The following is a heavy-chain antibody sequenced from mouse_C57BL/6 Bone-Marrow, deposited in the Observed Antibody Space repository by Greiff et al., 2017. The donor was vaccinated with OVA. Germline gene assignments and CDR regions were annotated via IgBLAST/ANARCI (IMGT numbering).Heavy chain of an antibody. J-gene: IGHJ4*01. CDR2: INPNNGGT. CDR1: GYTFTDYN. D-gene: IGHD2-4*01. V-gene: IGHV1-18*01. CDR3: ARGGIGLYDYDDGYAMDY. Sequence: VHVKQSGPELVKPGASVKIPCKASGYTFTDYNMDWVKQSHGKSLEWIGDINPNNGGTIYNQKFKGKATLTVDKSSSTAYMELRSLTSEDTAVYYCARGGIGLYDYDDGYAMDYWGQGTSVTVPS.